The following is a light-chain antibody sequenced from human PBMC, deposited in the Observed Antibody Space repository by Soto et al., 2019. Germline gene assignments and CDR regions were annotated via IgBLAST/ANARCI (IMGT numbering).Light chain of an antibody. J-gene: IGKJ2*01. CDR2: GAS. V-gene: IGKV3-15*01. CDR1: QNISST. Sequence: EIVLTQSPGTLSLSPGERATLSSRASQNISSTFLAWYQQKPGQAPRLIIYGASTRATGIPARFSGSGSGTEFTLTISSLQSEDSAVYYCQLYNNWPMFTFGQGTKVDIK. CDR3: QLYNNWPMFT.